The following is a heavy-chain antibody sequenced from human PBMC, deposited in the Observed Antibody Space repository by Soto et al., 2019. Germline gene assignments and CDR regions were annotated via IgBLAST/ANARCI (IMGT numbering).Heavy chain of an antibody. Sequence: EVQLVESGGGLVKPGGSLRLSCAASGFTFSSYSMNWVRQAPGKGLEWVSSISSSSSYIYYADSVKGRFTISRDNAKNSLYPQMNSLRAEDTAVYYCARKLGIVVVPAADPYYYGMDVWGQGTTVTVSS. D-gene: IGHD2-2*01. CDR3: ARKLGIVVVPAADPYYYGMDV. V-gene: IGHV3-21*01. CDR2: ISSSSSYI. CDR1: GFTFSSYS. J-gene: IGHJ6*02.